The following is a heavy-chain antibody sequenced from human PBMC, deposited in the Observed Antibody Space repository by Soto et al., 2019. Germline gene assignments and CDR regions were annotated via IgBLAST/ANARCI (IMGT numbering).Heavy chain of an antibody. CDR1: GGTFSSYA. J-gene: IGHJ1*01. CDR3: ATVPSKHSRPGY. CDR2: IIPIFGTA. Sequence: SVKVSCKASGGTFSSYAISWVRQAPGQGLEWMGGIIPIFGTANYAQKFQGRVTITADESTSTAYMELSSLRSEDTAVYYCATVPSKHSRPGYSAQGTPVPVSS. D-gene: IGHD2-21*01. V-gene: IGHV1-69*13.